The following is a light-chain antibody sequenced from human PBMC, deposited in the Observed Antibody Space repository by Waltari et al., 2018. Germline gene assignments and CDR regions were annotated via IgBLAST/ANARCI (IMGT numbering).Light chain of an antibody. CDR3: QQSYSSPRT. CDR1: QSITNY. CDR2: CGS. V-gene: IGKV1-39*01. J-gene: IGKJ2*01. Sequence: DIQMTQSPSSLSASVGDGVTITCRASQSITNYLNWYQQKPRKAPKHLIYCGSSLPSWVPSRFSGSGFGTDFTLTISSLQPEDFATYYCQQSYSSPRTFGQGTTLEIK.